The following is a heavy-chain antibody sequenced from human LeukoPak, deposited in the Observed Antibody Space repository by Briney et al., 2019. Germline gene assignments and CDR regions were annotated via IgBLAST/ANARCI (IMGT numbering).Heavy chain of an antibody. Sequence: GGSLRLSCTASGFTFSSYALHWVRQAPGKGLEWVALMSYDGSNEYYADSVKGRFTISRDNSKNTLDLQMNSLTVEDTALYYCAKDRGTGFLHDWTVSSWGQGTRVTVSS. CDR3: AKDRGTGFLHDWTVSS. J-gene: IGHJ4*02. D-gene: IGHD3/OR15-3a*01. V-gene: IGHV3-30*04. CDR1: GFTFSSYA. CDR2: MSYDGSNE.